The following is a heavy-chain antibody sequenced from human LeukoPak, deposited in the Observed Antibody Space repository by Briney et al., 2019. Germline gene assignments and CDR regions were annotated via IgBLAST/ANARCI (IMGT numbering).Heavy chain of an antibody. CDR3: ARERDSGSYCDY. CDR1: GGTFSSYA. Sequence: SVKVSCKASGGTFSSYAISWVRQAPGQGLEWMGGIIPMFGIANYAQRFQGRVTITADKSTSTAYMELSSLRSEDTAVYYCARERDSGSYCDYWGQGTLVTVSS. D-gene: IGHD1-26*01. V-gene: IGHV1-69*10. J-gene: IGHJ4*02. CDR2: IIPMFGIA.